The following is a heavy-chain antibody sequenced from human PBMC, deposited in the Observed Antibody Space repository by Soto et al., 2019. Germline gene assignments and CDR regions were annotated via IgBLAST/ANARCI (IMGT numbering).Heavy chain of an antibody. V-gene: IGHV3-66*01. J-gene: IGHJ4*02. CDR2: IYSGGST. D-gene: IGHD3-10*01. CDR3: ARGVGYYGSGRDY. CDR1: GFTVSSNY. Sequence: EVQLVESGGGLVQPGGSLRLSCAASGFTVSSNYMSWVRQAPGKGLEWVSVIYSGGSTYYADSVKGRFTISTDNSKNTLYLQMNSLRAEDTAVYYCARGVGYYGSGRDYWGQGTLVTVSS.